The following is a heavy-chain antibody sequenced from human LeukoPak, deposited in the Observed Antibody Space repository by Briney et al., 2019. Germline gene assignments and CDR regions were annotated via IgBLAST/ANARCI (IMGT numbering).Heavy chain of an antibody. J-gene: IGHJ4*02. V-gene: IGHV3-30*02. CDR1: GFTFSSYW. D-gene: IGHD2-21*02. Sequence: PGGSLRLSCAASGFTFSSYWMSWVRQAPGKGLEWVAFIRYDGSNKYYADSVKGRFTISRDNSKNTLYLQMNSLRAEDTAVYYCARDHYHKIHSVMVTAPDYWGQGTLVIVSS. CDR2: IRYDGSNK. CDR3: ARDHYHKIHSVMVTAPDY.